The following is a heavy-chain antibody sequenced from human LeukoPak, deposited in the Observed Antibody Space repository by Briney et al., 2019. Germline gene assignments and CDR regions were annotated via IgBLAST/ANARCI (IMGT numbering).Heavy chain of an antibody. V-gene: IGHV4-59*12. J-gene: IGHJ5*02. CDR3: ARGISNIVVVPAAMCWFDP. CDR1: SGSISSYY. CDR2: IYYSGST. Sequence: SETLSLTCTVSSGSISSYYWSWIRQPPGKGLEWIGYIYYSGSTNYNPSLKSRVTISVDTSKNQFSLKLSSVTAADTAVYYCARGISNIVVVPAAMCWFDPWGQGTLVTVSS. D-gene: IGHD2-2*01.